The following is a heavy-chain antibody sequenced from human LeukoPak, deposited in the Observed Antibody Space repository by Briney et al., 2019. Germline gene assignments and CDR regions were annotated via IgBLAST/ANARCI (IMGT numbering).Heavy chain of an antibody. V-gene: IGHV3-23*01. Sequence: GGSLRLSCAASGFTFSNYAMNWVRQAPGRGLEWVSAINPSGGSTYYADSVKGRFTISRDNSKNTLYLQMNSLRDEDTAVYYCARTLIAVAGTGWFDPWGQGTLVTVSS. D-gene: IGHD6-19*01. J-gene: IGHJ5*02. CDR3: ARTLIAVAGTGWFDP. CDR2: INPSGGST. CDR1: GFTFSNYA.